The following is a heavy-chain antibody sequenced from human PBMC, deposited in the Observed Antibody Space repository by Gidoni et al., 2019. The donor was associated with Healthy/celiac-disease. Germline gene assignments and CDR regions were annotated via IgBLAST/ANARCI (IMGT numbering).Heavy chain of an antibody. J-gene: IGHJ4*02. V-gene: IGHV3-11*01. CDR2: ISSSGSII. Sequence: QVQLVESGGGLVKPGGSLRLSCVASGFTFSEYYMSWIRPAPGKGLEWVSYISSSGSIISYADSVKGRFTISRANAKNSLYLQMNSLRAEDTAVYYCARRVLLQYYFDYWGQGTLVTVSS. CDR3: ARRVLLQYYFDY. CDR1: GFTFSEYY. D-gene: IGHD4-4*01.